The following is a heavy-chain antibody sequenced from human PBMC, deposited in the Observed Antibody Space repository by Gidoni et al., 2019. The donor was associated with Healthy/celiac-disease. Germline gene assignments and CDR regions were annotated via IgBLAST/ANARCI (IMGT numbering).Heavy chain of an antibody. CDR1: GFTFLRYS. CDR3: AGDITMVRGVINDYYYGMDV. D-gene: IGHD3-10*01. Sequence: EVQLVESGGGLVQPGGSLRLSCAASGFTFLRYSMHWVRQAPGKGLEWVSYISSSSSTIYYADSVKGRFTISRDNAKNSLYLQMNSLRDEDTAVYYCAGDITMVRGVINDYYYGMDVWGQGTTVTVSS. CDR2: ISSSSSTI. J-gene: IGHJ6*02. V-gene: IGHV3-48*02.